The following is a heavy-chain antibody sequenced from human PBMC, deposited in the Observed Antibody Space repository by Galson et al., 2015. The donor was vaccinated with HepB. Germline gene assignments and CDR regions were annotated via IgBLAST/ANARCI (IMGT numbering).Heavy chain of an antibody. CDR2: IYSGGST. CDR3: ARDNPLAEYFQH. V-gene: IGHV3-66*01. J-gene: IGHJ1*01. Sequence: SLRLSCAASGFTVSSNYMSWVRQAPGRGLEWVSVIYSGGSTYHADSVKGRFTISRDNSKNTLYLQMNSLRAEDTAVYYCARDNPLAEYFQHWGQGTLVTVSS. CDR1: GFTVSSNY. D-gene: IGHD1-14*01.